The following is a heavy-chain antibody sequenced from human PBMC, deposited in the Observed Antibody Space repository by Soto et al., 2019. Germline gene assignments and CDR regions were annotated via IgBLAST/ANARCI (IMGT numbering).Heavy chain of an antibody. CDR2: ISGSGGST. CDR1: GFTFSSYA. Sequence: WGSLRVSCAASGFTFSSYAMSWVRQAPGKGLEWVSAISGSGGSTCYADSVKGRFTISRDNSKNTLYLQMNSLRAEGTAVYYCAKDYIVVVPAPMSYYYMDVWGKGTTVTVSS. D-gene: IGHD2-2*01. CDR3: AKDYIVVVPAPMSYYYMDV. J-gene: IGHJ6*03. V-gene: IGHV3-23*01.